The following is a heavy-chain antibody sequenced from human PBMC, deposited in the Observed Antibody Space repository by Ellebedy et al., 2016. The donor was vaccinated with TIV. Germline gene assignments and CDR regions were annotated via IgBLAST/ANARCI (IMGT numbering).Heavy chain of an antibody. CDR1: DFIFTIYT. V-gene: IGHV3-23*01. Sequence: GESLKISXATSDFIFTIYTMAWVRQAPGKGPEWVAVMTGSGETTYYADSVKGRSAISRDNSNNTLFLQMNSLGADDTAVYSCASTVGITPFDYWGQGTLVTVSS. J-gene: IGHJ4*02. CDR2: MTGSGETT. D-gene: IGHD3-22*01. CDR3: ASTVGITPFDY.